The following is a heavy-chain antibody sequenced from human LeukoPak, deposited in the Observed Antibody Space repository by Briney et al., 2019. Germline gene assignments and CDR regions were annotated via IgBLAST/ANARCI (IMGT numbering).Heavy chain of an antibody. CDR2: IYYSGST. CDR1: GGSISSYY. CDR3: ARDSSGYDTLDY. Sequence: SETLSLTCTVSGGSISSYYWSWIRQPPGKGLEWIGYIYYSGSTYYNPSLKSRVTISVDTSKNQFSLKLSSVTAADTAVYYCARDSSGYDTLDYWGQGTLVPVSS. V-gene: IGHV4-59*01. D-gene: IGHD5-12*01. J-gene: IGHJ4*02.